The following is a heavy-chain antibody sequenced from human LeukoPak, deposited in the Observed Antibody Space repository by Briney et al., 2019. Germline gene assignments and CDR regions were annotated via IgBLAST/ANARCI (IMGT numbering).Heavy chain of an antibody. Sequence: PSETLSLTCTVSGGSISSYYWSWIRQPPGKGLEWIGYIYYSGSTNYNPSLKSRVTISVDTSKNQFSLKLSSVTAADTAVYYCVGVTAMVTRFDYWGQGTLVTVSS. CDR1: GGSISSYY. CDR2: IYYSGST. J-gene: IGHJ4*02. CDR3: VGVTAMVTRFDY. V-gene: IGHV4-59*08. D-gene: IGHD5-18*01.